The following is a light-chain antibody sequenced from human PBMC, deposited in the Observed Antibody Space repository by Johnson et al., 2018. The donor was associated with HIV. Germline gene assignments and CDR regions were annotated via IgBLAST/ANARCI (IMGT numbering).Light chain of an antibody. CDR1: SSNIGNNY. CDR3: GTGDSSLSPGGEV. Sequence: QSVLTQPPSVSAAPGQKVTISCSGSSSNIGNNYVSWYQQLPGTAPKLLIYDNNKRPSGIPDRFSGSKSGTSATLGITGLQTGDEADYYCGTGDSSLSPGGEVFGTGTKVTVL. V-gene: IGLV1-51*01. J-gene: IGLJ1*01. CDR2: DNN.